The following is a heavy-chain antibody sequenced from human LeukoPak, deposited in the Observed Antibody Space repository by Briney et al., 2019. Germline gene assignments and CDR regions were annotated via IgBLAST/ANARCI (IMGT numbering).Heavy chain of an antibody. J-gene: IGHJ4*02. CDR3: ARDEVVKQWLRSLFDY. D-gene: IGHD6-19*01. CDR2: INAGNGNT. CDR1: GYTFTSYA. V-gene: IGHV1-3*01. Sequence: GGSVKVSCKASGYTFTSYAMHWVRQAPGHRLECMGWINAGNGNTKYSQKFQRRVTITRDTSASTAYMELSSLRSADTAVYYCARDEVVKQWLRSLFDYWGEGTLVTVSS.